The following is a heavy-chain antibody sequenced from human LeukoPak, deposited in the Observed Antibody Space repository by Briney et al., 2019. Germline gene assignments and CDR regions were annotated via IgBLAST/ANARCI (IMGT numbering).Heavy chain of an antibody. J-gene: IGHJ4*02. CDR3: ARGHFPELGMSY. CDR2: IWYDATKK. Sequence: GGSLRLSCAPSGFTFSNYGIVWVRQAPGKGLEWVGVIWYDATKKYYIDSVKGRFTISRDNSKNTVYLQMNSLRVEDTAVYFCARGHFPELGMSYWGQGTLVTVSS. D-gene: IGHD7-27*01. CDR1: GFTFSNYG. V-gene: IGHV3-33*01.